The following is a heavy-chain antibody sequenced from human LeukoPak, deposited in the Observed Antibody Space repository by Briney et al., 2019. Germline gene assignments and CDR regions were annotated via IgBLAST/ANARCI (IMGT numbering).Heavy chain of an antibody. V-gene: IGHV1-8*01. CDR3: ARDGYSSSWYVDPLYYYYYYMDV. CDR1: GYTFTSCD. CDR2: MNPNSGNT. J-gene: IGHJ6*03. Sequence: ASVKVSCKASGYTFTSCDINWVRQATGQGLEWMGWMNPNSGNTGYAQKFQGRVTMTRNTSISTAYMELSSLRSEDTAVYYCARDGYSSSWYVDPLYYYYYYMDVWGKGTTVTVSS. D-gene: IGHD6-13*01.